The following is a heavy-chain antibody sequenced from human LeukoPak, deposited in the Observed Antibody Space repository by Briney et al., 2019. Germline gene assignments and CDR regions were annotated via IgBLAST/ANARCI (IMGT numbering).Heavy chain of an antibody. V-gene: IGHV3-30*18. CDR2: ISYDGSNK. CDR1: GFTFSSCG. J-gene: IGHJ4*02. D-gene: IGHD1-26*01. Sequence: GGPLRLSCAASGFTFSSCGMHWVRQAPGKGLEWVAVISYDGSNKYYADSVKGRFTISRDNSKNTLYLQMNSLRAEDTAVYYCAKDRTWGLVGATGEVDYWGQGTLVTVSS. CDR3: AKDRTWGLVGATGEVDY.